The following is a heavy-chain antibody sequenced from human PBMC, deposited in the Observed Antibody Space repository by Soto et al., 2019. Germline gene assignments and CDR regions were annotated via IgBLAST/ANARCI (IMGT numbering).Heavy chain of an antibody. CDR3: ARSVAGLSSYDALNY. Sequence: ASVKVSCKASGYTFNNYGMHWARQAPGQRLEWMGWIKPDNGDTKYSQKFQGRVTIIRDTSASTAYMELTSLRSEDTAVYYCARSVAGLSSYDALNYWGQGTLVTVS. CDR1: GYTFNNYG. CDR2: IKPDNGDT. V-gene: IGHV1-3*01. J-gene: IGHJ4*02. D-gene: IGHD5-12*01.